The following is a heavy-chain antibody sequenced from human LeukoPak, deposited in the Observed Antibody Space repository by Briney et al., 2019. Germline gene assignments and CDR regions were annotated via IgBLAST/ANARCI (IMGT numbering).Heavy chain of an antibody. CDR1: GYTFTGYY. Sequence: ASVKVSCKASGYTFTGYYMHWVRQAPGQGLEWMGWINPNSGGTNYAQKFQGRVTMTRDTSISTAYMELSRLKSDATAVYYCARWEWELRSFDYWGQGTLVTVSS. D-gene: IGHD1-26*01. V-gene: IGHV1-2*02. CDR3: ARWEWELRSFDY. J-gene: IGHJ4*02. CDR2: INPNSGGT.